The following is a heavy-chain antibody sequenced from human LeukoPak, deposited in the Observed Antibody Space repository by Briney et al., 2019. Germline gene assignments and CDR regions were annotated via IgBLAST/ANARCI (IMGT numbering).Heavy chain of an antibody. Sequence: KPSETLSLTCTVSGGSINIYYWSWIRQPPGKGLEWIGYIYYSETANYNPSLKSRVTISIDTSKNQFSLKVSSVTAADTAVYYCARREGARPMDYWGQGILVTVSS. CDR3: ARREGARPMDY. CDR2: IYYSETA. V-gene: IGHV4-59*08. CDR1: GGSINIYY. D-gene: IGHD6-6*01. J-gene: IGHJ4*02.